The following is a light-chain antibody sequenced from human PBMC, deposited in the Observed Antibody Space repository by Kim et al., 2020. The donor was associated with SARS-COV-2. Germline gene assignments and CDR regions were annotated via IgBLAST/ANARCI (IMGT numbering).Light chain of an antibody. V-gene: IGLV3-19*01. J-gene: IGLJ2*01. CDR1: GLRSSY. CDR2: GKN. Sequence: VALGQTVRTTCQGDGLRSSYATWYQQKPGQAPILFIYGKNNRPSGIPDRSAGSSSGNTSSLTITGTQAGDEADYYCNSRDSNDNVVFGGGTKLTVL. CDR3: NSRDSNDNVV.